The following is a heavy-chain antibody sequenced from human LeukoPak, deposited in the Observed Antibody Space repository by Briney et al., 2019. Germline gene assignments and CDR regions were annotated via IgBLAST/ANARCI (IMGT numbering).Heavy chain of an antibody. J-gene: IGHJ4*02. CDR2: ISSSSSYI. V-gene: IGHV3-21*01. CDR1: GFTFNRYN. CDR3: ARDLGYSSGPNY. D-gene: IGHD6-19*01. Sequence: GGSLRLSCAASGFTFNRYNMNWVRQAPGKGLEWVSSISSSSSYIYYADSVKGRFTISRDNAKNSLYLQMNSLRAEDTAVYYCARDLGYSSGPNYWGQGTRVTVSS.